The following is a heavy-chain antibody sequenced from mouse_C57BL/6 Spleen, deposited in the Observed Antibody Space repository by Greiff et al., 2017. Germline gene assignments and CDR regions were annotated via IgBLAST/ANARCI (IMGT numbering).Heavy chain of an antibody. J-gene: IGHJ1*03. D-gene: IGHD1-1*01. Sequence: QVQLQQSGPELVKPGASVKISCKASGYAFSSSWMNWVKQRPGKGLEWIGRIYPGDGDTNYNGKFKGKATLTADKSSSTAYMQLSSLTSEDSAVYFCATRSNYYGSSLYWYYDVWGTGTTVTVSS. V-gene: IGHV1-82*01. CDR1: GYAFSSSW. CDR3: ATRSNYYGSSLYWYYDV. CDR2: IYPGDGDT.